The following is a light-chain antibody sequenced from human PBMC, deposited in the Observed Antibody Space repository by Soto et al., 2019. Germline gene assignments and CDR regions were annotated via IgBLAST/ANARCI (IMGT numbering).Light chain of an antibody. CDR2: QAS. CDR3: QHYNSYSEA. V-gene: IGKV1-5*03. CDR1: QSISSW. Sequence: DIQMTQSPSTLSASVGDRVTITCRASQSISSWLAWYQQKPGKAPKLLIYQASRLESGVPSRFSGSGSGTEFTLTISSLQPDDFATYYCQHYNSYSEAFGQGTKVELK. J-gene: IGKJ1*01.